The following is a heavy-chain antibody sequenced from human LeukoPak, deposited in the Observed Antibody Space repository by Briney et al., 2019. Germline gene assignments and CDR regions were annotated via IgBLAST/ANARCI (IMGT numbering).Heavy chain of an antibody. J-gene: IGHJ4*02. CDR1: GYTFTSYD. V-gene: IGHV1-8*01. CDR3: ARVSEYCSSTSCYCLGY. D-gene: IGHD2-2*01. CDR2: MNPNSGNT. Sequence: ASVKVSCKASGYTFTSYDINWVRQATGQGLEWMGWMNPNSGNTGYAQKFQGRVTITRNTSISTAYMELSSLRSEDTAVYYCARVSEYCSSTSCYCLGYWGQGTLVTVSS.